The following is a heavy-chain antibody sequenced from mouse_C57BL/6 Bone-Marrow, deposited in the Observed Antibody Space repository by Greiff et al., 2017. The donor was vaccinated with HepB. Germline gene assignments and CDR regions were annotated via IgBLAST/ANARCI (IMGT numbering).Heavy chain of an antibody. D-gene: IGHD2-1*01. CDR2: INPYNGGT. Sequence: VQLQQSGPVLVKPGASVKMSCKASGYTFTDYYMNWVKQSHGKSLEWIGVINPYNGGTSYNQKFKGKATLTVDKSSSTAYMELNSLTSEDSAVYYCARYVNYRTLWYFDVWGTGTTVTVSS. CDR3: ARYVNYRTLWYFDV. V-gene: IGHV1-19*01. J-gene: IGHJ1*03. CDR1: GYTFTDYY.